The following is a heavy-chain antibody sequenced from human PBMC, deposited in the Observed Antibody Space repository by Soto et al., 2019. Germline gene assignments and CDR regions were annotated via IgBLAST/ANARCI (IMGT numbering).Heavy chain of an antibody. Sequence: EVQLVESGGGLVKPGGSLRLSCAASGFSFSNAWMTWVRQAPGKGLEWVGRIKSKADGGATDYAAPVRGRFTISGDDSKNTLYLQMNSMKTADTAVYYCTTQYYYDSSGSLLNWGQGALVTVSS. V-gene: IGHV3-15*01. CDR2: IKSKADGGAT. CDR3: TTQYYYDSSGSLLN. D-gene: IGHD3-22*01. J-gene: IGHJ4*02. CDR1: GFSFSNAW.